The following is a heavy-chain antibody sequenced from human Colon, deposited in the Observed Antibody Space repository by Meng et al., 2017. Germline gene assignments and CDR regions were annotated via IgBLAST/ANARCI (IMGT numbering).Heavy chain of an antibody. Sequence: ASVKVSCKASGYTFTGYYMHWVRQAPGQGLEWMGRINPNSGGTNYAQKFQGRVTMTRDTSISTAYMELSRLRSDDTAVYYCARGGGRDAYKSALDYWGQGTLVTVSS. D-gene: IGHD5-24*01. J-gene: IGHJ4*02. CDR3: ARGGGRDAYKSALDY. V-gene: IGHV1-2*06. CDR2: INPNSGGT. CDR1: GYTFTGYY.